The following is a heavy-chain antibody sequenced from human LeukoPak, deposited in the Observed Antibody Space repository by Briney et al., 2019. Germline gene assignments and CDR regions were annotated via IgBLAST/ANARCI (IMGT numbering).Heavy chain of an antibody. J-gene: IGHJ6*02. CDR1: GFTFSSYA. V-gene: IGHV3-23*01. D-gene: IGHD5-24*01. CDR2: ISGSGGST. Sequence: GGSLRLSCAASGFTFSSYAMSWVRQAPGKGLEWVPAISGSGGSTYYADSVKGRFTISRDNSKDTLYLQMNSLRAEDTAVYYCAKVMAYYYGMDVWGQGTTVTVSS. CDR3: AKVMAYYYGMDV.